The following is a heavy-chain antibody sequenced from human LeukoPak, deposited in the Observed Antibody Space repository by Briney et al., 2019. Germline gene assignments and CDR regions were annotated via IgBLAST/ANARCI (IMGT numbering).Heavy chain of an antibody. CDR1: GFTFSSYW. Sequence: GGSLRLSCAASGFTFSSYWMSWVRQAPGKGLEWVAVISYDGSNKYYADSVKGRFTISRDNSKNTLYLQMNSLRAEDTAVYYCAKVVTYYYDSSGYEGDGYWGQGTLVTVSS. J-gene: IGHJ4*02. D-gene: IGHD3-22*01. CDR3: AKVVTYYYDSSGYEGDGY. V-gene: IGHV3-30*18. CDR2: ISYDGSNK.